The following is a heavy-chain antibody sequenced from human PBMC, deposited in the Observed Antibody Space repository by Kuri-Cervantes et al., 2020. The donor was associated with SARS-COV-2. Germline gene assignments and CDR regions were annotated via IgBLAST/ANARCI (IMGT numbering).Heavy chain of an antibody. Sequence: GESLKISCAASGFTVSSNYMSWVRQAPGKGLEWVSVIYSGGSTYYADSVKGRFTISRDNSKNTLYLQMNSLRAEDTAVYYCARGLRKYYFDYWGQGTLVTVSS. CDR3: ARGLRKYYFDY. D-gene: IGHD1-14*01. CDR1: GFTVSSNY. CDR2: IYSGGST. V-gene: IGHV3-53*01. J-gene: IGHJ4*02.